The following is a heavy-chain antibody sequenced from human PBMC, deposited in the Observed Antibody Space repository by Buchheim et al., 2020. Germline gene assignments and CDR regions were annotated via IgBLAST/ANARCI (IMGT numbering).Heavy chain of an antibody. V-gene: IGHV3-48*01. D-gene: IGHD2-15*01. J-gene: IGHJ6*02. Sequence: EVQLVESGGGLVQPGGSLRLSCAASGFTFSSYSMNWVRQAPGKGLEWVSYISSSSSTIYYADSVKGRFTISRDNAKNSLYLQMNSLRAEDTAVYYCARALVVVAATENYYYGMDVWGQGTT. CDR3: ARALVVVAATENYYYGMDV. CDR2: ISSSSSTI. CDR1: GFTFSSYS.